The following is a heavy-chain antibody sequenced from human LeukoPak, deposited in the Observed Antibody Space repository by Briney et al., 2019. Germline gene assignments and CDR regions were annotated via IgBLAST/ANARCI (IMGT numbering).Heavy chain of an antibody. CDR1: GYRLSDYY. Sequence: ASVKVSCKASGYRLSDYYMHWVRQAPGQGLEWMGWINPKSGGTSYAQNLQGRVTMTRDTSISTAYMELSSLRSDDTAVYYCARASYSFGFEYWGQGTLVTVSS. CDR3: ARASYSFGFEY. V-gene: IGHV1-2*02. CDR2: INPKSGGT. J-gene: IGHJ4*02. D-gene: IGHD4-11*01.